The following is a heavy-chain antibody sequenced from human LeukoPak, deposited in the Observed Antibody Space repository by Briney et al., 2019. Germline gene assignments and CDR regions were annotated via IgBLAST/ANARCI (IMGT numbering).Heavy chain of an antibody. V-gene: IGHV4-61*02. J-gene: IGHJ4*02. CDR3: ASVYCSSTSCYIGEY. CDR2: IYTSGST. Sequence: PSQTLSLTCTVSGGSISSGSYYWSWIRQPAGKGLEWIGRIYTSGSTNYNPSLKSRVTISVDTSKNQFSLKLSSVTAADTAVYYCASVYCSSTSCYIGEYWGQGTLVTVSS. CDR1: GGSISSGSYY. D-gene: IGHD2-2*02.